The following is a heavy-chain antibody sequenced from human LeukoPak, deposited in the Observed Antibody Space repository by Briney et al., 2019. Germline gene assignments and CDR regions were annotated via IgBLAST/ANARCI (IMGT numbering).Heavy chain of an antibody. D-gene: IGHD2-15*01. CDR3: ARVSCSGGSCYPYYFDY. V-gene: IGHV3-21*01. CDR2: ISSSSSYI. CDR1: GFTFSSYS. Sequence: GGSLRLSCAASGFTFSSYSMNWVRQAPGKGLEWVSSISSSSSYIYYADSVKGRFTISSDNAKNSLYLQMNSLRAEDTAVYYCARVSCSGGSCYPYYFDYWGQGTLVTVSS. J-gene: IGHJ4*02.